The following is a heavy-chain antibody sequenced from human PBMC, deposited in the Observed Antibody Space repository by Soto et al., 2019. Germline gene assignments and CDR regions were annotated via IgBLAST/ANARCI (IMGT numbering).Heavy chain of an antibody. CDR1: GGTFSSHA. V-gene: IGHV1-69*01. CDR2: IIPIFGTA. Sequence: QVQLVQSGAEVRKPGSSVKVSCKASGGTFSSHAISWVRQAPGQGLEWMGGIIPIFGTANHAQKFQGRVTSIAHESTSTVYMEVSRVRAEERAEYYCARGWGYDGNEYDYAYWGQGTLVIVSS. D-gene: IGHD4-17*01. J-gene: IGHJ4*02. CDR3: ARGWGYDGNEYDYAY.